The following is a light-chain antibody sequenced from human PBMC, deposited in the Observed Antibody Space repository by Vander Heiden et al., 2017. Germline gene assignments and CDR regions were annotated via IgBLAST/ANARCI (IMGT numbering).Light chain of an antibody. CDR1: QTISNR. CDR3: QQYNRAWT. Sequence: DIQITQSPSILSASVGDRVTLTCRASQTISNRLAWYQVKPGKAPKLLIREASSLERGVPLRFSGGGSGTDFTLTISSLQPDDFATYYCQQYNRAWTFGQGT. V-gene: IGKV1-5*03. CDR2: EAS. J-gene: IGKJ1*01.